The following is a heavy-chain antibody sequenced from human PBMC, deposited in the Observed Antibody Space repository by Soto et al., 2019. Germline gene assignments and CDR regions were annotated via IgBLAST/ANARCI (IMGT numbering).Heavy chain of an antibody. CDR3: ARQLRRPYYYYYGMDV. CDR2: INPSGGST. Sequence: ASVKVSCKASGYTFTSYYMHWVRQAPGQGLEWMGIINPSGGSTSYAQKFQGRVTVTRDTSTSTVYMELSSLRSEDTAVYYCARQLRRPYYYYYGMDVWGQGTTVTVSS. CDR1: GYTFTSYY. J-gene: IGHJ6*02. D-gene: IGHD4-17*01. V-gene: IGHV1-46*01.